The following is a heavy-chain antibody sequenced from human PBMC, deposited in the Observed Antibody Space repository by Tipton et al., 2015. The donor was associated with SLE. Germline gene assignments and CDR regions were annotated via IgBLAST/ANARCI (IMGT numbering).Heavy chain of an antibody. J-gene: IGHJ4*02. D-gene: IGHD7-27*01. Sequence: TLSLTCDVSGGSFSDFLWSWIRQPPGKGLQWVGEINHSRGTSYNPSLKSRVTISVDTPKNQFSLQLSSVTAADTAVYYCARRQTDPLGFDYWGQGTLVTVSS. V-gene: IGHV4-34*01. CDR2: INHSRGT. CDR3: ARRQTDPLGFDY. CDR1: GGSFSDFL.